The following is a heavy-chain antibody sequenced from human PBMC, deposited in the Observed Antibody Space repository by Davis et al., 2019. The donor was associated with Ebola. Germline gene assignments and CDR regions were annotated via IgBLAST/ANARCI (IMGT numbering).Heavy chain of an antibody. CDR2: ISYDGSNK. Sequence: GESLKISCAASGFTFSSYGMHWVRQAPGKGLEWVAVISYDGSNKYYADSVKGRFTISRDNSKNTLYLQMNSLRAEDTAVYYCARSRWVVGATGAFDIWGQGTMVTVSS. CDR1: GFTFSSYG. CDR3: ARSRWVVGATGAFDI. V-gene: IGHV3-30*03. D-gene: IGHD1-26*01. J-gene: IGHJ3*02.